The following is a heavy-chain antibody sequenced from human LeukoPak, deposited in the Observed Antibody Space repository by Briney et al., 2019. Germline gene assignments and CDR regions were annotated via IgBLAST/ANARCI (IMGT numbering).Heavy chain of an antibody. CDR1: GFTFSSYG. CDR3: AKDKGIAARPTAVYAFDT. Sequence: GGSLRLSCAASGFTFSSYGMHWVRQAPGKGLEWVAFIRYDGSNKYYADSVKGRFTISRDNSKNTLYLQMNSLRAEDTAVYYCAKDKGIAARPTAVYAFDTWGQGTMVTVSS. J-gene: IGHJ3*02. CDR2: IRYDGSNK. D-gene: IGHD6-6*01. V-gene: IGHV3-30*02.